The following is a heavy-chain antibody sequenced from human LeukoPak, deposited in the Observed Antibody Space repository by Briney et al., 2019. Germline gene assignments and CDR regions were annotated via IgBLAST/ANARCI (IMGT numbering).Heavy chain of an antibody. CDR3: ARDRYYDSSGYYYGVYYYYGMDV. Sequence: ASVKVSCKASGYTFTSYYMHWVRQAPGQGLEWMGWINPNSGGTNYAQKFQGRVTMTRDTSISTAYMELSRLRSDDTAVYYCARDRYYDSSGYYYGVYYYYGMDVWGQGTTVTVSS. CDR1: GYTFTSYY. D-gene: IGHD3-22*01. J-gene: IGHJ6*02. CDR2: INPNSGGT. V-gene: IGHV1-2*02.